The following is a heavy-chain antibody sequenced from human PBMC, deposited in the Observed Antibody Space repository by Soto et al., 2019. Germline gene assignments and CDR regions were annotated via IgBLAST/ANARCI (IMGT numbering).Heavy chain of an antibody. CDR2: IYYSGST. V-gene: IGHV4-59*01. J-gene: IGHJ4*02. CDR3: ARDRGYSPGYFDY. D-gene: IGHD4-4*01. CDR1: GGSISSYY. Sequence: QVQLQESGPGLVKPSETLSLTCTVSGGSISSYYWSWIRQPPGKGLEWIGYIYYSGSTNYNPSLTSRVTISVDTSKNQLSLKLSSVTAADTAVYYCARDRGYSPGYFDYWGQGTLVTVSS.